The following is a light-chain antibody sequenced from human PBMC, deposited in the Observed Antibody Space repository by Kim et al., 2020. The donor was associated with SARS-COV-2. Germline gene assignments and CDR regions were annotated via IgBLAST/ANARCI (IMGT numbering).Light chain of an antibody. CDR1: ALPKQY. CDR2: KDS. V-gene: IGLV3-25*03. CDR3: QSADSSGTWV. J-gene: IGLJ3*02. Sequence: SYELTQPPSVSVSPGQTARITCSGDALPKQYAYWYQQKPGQAPVLVIYKDSERPSGIPERFSGSSSGTTDTLTISGVQAEDEADYYCQSADSSGTWVFGG.